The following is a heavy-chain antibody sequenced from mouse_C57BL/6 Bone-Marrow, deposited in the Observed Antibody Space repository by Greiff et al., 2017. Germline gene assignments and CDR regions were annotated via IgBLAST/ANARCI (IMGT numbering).Heavy chain of an antibody. V-gene: IGHV14-4*01. CDR1: GFNIKDDY. CDR3: TTGGMVTS. J-gene: IGHJ3*01. CDR2: IDPENGDT. Sequence: EVQLQRSGAELVRPGASVKLSCTASGFNIKDDYMHWVKQRPEQGLEWIGWIDPENGDTEYASKFQGKATITADTSSNTAYLQLSSLTSEDTAVYYCTTGGMVTSWGQGTLVTVSA. D-gene: IGHD2-2*01.